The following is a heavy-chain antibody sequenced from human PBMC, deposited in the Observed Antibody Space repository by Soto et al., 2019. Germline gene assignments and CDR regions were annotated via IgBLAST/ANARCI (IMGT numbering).Heavy chain of an antibody. D-gene: IGHD6-25*01. V-gene: IGHV1-18*01. J-gene: IGHJ4*02. Sequence: GASVKVSCTASGYSFTNYGFCWVRQVPGQGLEWMGYISPSSGYTTYAPNLQERVIMTTDSSTTTVYMELRSLTSDDTAVYYCAREMWTRSGPQNFFDYWGQGALVTVSS. CDR1: GYSFTNYG. CDR3: AREMWTRSGPQNFFDY. CDR2: ISPSSGYT.